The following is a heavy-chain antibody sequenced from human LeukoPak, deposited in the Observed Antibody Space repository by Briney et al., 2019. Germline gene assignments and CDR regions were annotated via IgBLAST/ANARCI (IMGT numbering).Heavy chain of an antibody. CDR1: GFTFSNYG. D-gene: IGHD6-13*01. CDR3: AKTRIAAAGHFDY. J-gene: IGHJ4*02. Sequence: PGGSLRLSCTASGFTFSNYGMHWVRQAPGKGLEWVAVLSNDATNKYYADSVKGRFTISRDNSKNTLYLQMNSLRAEDTAVYYCAKTRIAAAGHFDYWGQGTLVTVSS. V-gene: IGHV3-30*18. CDR2: LSNDATNK.